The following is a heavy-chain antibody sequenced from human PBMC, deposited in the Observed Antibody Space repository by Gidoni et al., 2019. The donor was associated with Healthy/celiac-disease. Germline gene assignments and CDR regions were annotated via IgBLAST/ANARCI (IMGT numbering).Heavy chain of an antibody. D-gene: IGHD3-10*01. CDR2: ISYDGSNK. V-gene: IGHV3-30-3*01. CDR3: ARDLGFGNRHIGSFRFWNYYYYGMDV. J-gene: IGHJ6*02. Sequence: QVQLVESGGGVVQPGRSLRLSCAASGFTFSSYAMHWVRPAPGKGLEWVAVISYDGSNKYYADSVKGRFTISRDNSKNTLYLQMNSLRAEDTAVYYCARDLGFGNRHIGSFRFWNYYYYGMDVWGQGTTVTVSS. CDR1: GFTFSSYA.